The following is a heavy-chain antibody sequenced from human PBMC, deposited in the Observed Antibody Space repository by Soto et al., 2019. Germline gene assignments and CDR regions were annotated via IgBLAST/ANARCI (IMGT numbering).Heavy chain of an antibody. CDR1: GGSFSIYA. CDR2: IIPIFGTA. J-gene: IGHJ3*02. V-gene: IGHV1-69*01. Sequence: AASVKVACKGSGGSFSIYAISWVRQAPGQGLEWMGGIIPIFGTANYAQKFQGRVTITADESTSTAYMELSSLRSEDTAVYYCARARAGSDGFDIWGQGTMVTVSS. CDR3: ARARAGSDGFDI. D-gene: IGHD6-19*01.